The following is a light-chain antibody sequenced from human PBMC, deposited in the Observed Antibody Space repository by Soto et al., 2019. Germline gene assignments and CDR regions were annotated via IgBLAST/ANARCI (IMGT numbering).Light chain of an antibody. J-gene: IGKJ5*01. V-gene: IGKV1-33*01. CDR2: EAS. CDR3: QQYDNHPPIT. Sequence: DIQMTQSPSSLSVSVGDRITITCQASQDINNYLNWYQQKPGKAPKLLIYEASNLETGVPSKFGGSGSGTDFTFTISSLQPEDIASYSCQQYDNHPPITFGQGTRLEIK. CDR1: QDINNY.